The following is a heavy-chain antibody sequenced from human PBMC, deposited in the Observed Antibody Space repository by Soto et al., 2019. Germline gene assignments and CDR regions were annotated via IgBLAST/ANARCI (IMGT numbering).Heavy chain of an antibody. CDR1: GDRVSSNSAA. D-gene: IGHD3-3*01. V-gene: IGHV6-1*01. CDR2: TYYRSKWYN. J-gene: IGHJ6*04. CDR3: ARGVRFLEWFKLDV. Sequence: SQTLSLTCAISGDRVSSNSAAWNWIRQSPSRGLEWLGRTYYRSKWYNDYAVSVKSRITINPDTSKNQFSLQLNSVTPEDTAVYYCARGVRFLEWFKLDVWGKGTTVTVSS.